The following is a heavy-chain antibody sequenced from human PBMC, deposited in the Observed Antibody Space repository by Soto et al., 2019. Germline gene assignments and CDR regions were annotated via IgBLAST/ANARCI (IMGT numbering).Heavy chain of an antibody. CDR3: ARDPYYYYYMDV. CDR1: GYTFTSYD. V-gene: IGHV1-8*01. CDR2: MNPNSGNT. J-gene: IGHJ6*03. Sequence: QVQLVQSGAEVKKPGASVKVSCKASGYTFTSYDINWVRQATGQGLEWMGWMNPNSGNTGYARNFQGRVTMTRNTSISTAYMELSSLRSEDTAVYYCARDPYYYYYMDVWGKGTTVTVSS.